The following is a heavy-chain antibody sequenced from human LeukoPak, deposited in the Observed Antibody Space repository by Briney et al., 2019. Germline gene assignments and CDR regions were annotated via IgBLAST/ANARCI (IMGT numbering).Heavy chain of an antibody. CDR2: INTDGSST. CDR1: GFTFSSYW. Sequence: GGSLRLSCAASGFTFSSYWMHWVRQAPGKGLVWVSRINTDGSSTNYADSVKGRFTVSRDNSKNTVDLQMNNLRVDDTAIYYCAKDHANTPVVTNWGQGILVSASS. D-gene: IGHD2-21*02. J-gene: IGHJ4*02. CDR3: AKDHANTPVVTN. V-gene: IGHV3-74*01.